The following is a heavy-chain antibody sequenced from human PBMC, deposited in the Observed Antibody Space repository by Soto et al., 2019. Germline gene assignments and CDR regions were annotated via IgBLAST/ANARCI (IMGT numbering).Heavy chain of an antibody. D-gene: IGHD6-6*01. CDR3: AVDGIEARPPNYYYYGMDV. Sequence: ASVKVSCKASGYTFTSYGISWVRQAPGQGLEWMGWISAYNGNTNYAQKLQGRVTMTTDTSTSTAYMELRRLRSDDTAVYYCAVDGIEARPPNYYYYGMDVWVQGTTVTVSS. V-gene: IGHV1-18*01. CDR2: ISAYNGNT. CDR1: GYTFTSYG. J-gene: IGHJ6*02.